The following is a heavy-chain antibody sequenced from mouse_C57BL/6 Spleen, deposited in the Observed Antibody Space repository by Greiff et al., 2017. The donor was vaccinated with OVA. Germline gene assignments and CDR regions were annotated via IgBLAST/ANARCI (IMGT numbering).Heavy chain of an antibody. Sequence: QVQLKESGAELVKPGASVKISCKASGYAFSSYWMNWVKQRPGKGLEWIGQIYPGDGDTNYNGKFKGKATLTADKSSSTAYMQLSSLTSEDSAVYFCARGGHYYYGSQDYWGQGTSVTVSS. V-gene: IGHV1-80*01. D-gene: IGHD1-1*01. J-gene: IGHJ4*01. CDR3: ARGGHYYYGSQDY. CDR2: IYPGDGDT. CDR1: GYAFSSYW.